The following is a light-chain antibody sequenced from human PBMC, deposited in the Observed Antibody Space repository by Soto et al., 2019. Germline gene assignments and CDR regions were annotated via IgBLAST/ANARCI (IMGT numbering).Light chain of an antibody. Sequence: IQMTQSPSTLSASVGDSVTITFRASQSISTLTAWYQQKPGKAPRLLLYESSVLESGVPSIFSGDGSGTDFTLTIRGLQPDDSAIYYCQQYHTYWTFGQGTKVEVK. V-gene: IGKV1-5*03. CDR2: ESS. J-gene: IGKJ1*01. CDR3: QQYHTYWT. CDR1: QSISTL.